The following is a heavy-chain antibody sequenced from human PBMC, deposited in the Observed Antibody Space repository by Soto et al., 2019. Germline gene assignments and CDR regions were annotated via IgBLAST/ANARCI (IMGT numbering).Heavy chain of an antibody. Sequence: SEPLSLTCTVSGGSISSYYWSWIRQPPGKGLEWIGYIYYSGSTNYNPSLKSRVTISVDTSKNQFSLKLSSVTAADTAVYYCARRRRDGYFRKAFDIWGQGTMVTVSS. D-gene: IGHD5-12*01. CDR2: IYYSGST. V-gene: IGHV4-59*08. CDR1: GGSISSYY. CDR3: ARRRRDGYFRKAFDI. J-gene: IGHJ3*02.